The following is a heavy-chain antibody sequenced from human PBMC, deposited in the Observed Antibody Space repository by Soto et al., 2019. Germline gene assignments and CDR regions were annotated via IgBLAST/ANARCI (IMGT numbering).Heavy chain of an antibody. Sequence: QVQLQESGPSLVRPSGALSLTCSVSGASITSGHWWTWVRQSPGKGLEWIVEISDRGRAYSNPSLKSRVSLSVDKSQNQFSLRLTSVTAAYTAIDYCTRSTHAMNGGSHYMALDDDLVTGMDVWGPGTTVTVSS. J-gene: IGHJ6*02. CDR1: GASITSGHW. D-gene: IGHD3-16*01. CDR3: TRSTHAMNGGSHYMALDDDLVTGMDV. V-gene: IGHV4-4*02. CDR2: ISDRGRA.